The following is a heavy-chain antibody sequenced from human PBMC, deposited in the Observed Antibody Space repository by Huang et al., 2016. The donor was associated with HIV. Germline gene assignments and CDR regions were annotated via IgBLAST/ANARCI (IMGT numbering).Heavy chain of an antibody. V-gene: IGHV1-69*01. CDR1: GDSFSSYA. D-gene: IGHD7-27*01. CDR2: ISPMVGPA. Sequence: QVQLVQSGAEVKKPGSSVKVSCKASGDSFSSYAFTWVRQAQGQGLEWMGGISPMVGPAEYAQKCQGRSTISADESTKTAYLELSSLRAEDTATYYCVRGLGSTNRGFDIWGQGTLVTVSS. CDR3: VRGLGSTNRGFDI. J-gene: IGHJ4*02.